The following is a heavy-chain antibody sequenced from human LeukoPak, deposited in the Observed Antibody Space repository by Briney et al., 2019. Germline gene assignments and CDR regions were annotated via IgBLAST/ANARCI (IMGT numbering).Heavy chain of an antibody. CDR1: GGSFSGYY. D-gene: IGHD5-24*01. Sequence: SETLSLTCAVYGGSFSGYYWSWIRQPPGKGLEWIGEINHSGSTNYNPSLKSRVTISVDTSKNQFSLKLSSVTAADTAVYYCARGRRDGYNWYYFDYWGQGTLVTVSS. CDR2: INHSGST. V-gene: IGHV4-34*01. J-gene: IGHJ4*02. CDR3: ARGRRDGYNWYYFDY.